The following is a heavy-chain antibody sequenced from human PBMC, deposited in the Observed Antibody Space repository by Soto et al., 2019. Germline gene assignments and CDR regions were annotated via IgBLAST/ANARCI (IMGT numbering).Heavy chain of an antibody. CDR1: GYTFTSYG. V-gene: IGHV1-18*01. D-gene: IGHD3-22*01. CDR3: AIQRTGCGYYFCSFEL. J-gene: IGHJ4*02. Sequence: ASVKVSCKASGYTFTSYGISWVRQAPGQGLEWMGWISAYNGNTNYAQKLQGRVTMTTDTSTSTAYMELRSLRSDDTAVYYCAIQRTGCGYYFCSFELWGQGTLVTVS. CDR2: ISAYNGNT.